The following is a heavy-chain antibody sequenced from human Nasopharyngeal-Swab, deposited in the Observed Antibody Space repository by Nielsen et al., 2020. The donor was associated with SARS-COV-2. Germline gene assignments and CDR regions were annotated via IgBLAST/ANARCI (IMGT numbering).Heavy chain of an antibody. CDR3: AHGAILGELSYFDY. Sequence: SGPTLMTPTQTLTLTCTFSGFSLTTTAVGVGWIRPPPRKALECPANIHWDGDRRSSPSLKSRLTITRYTSKNQVVLTMTNMDPVDTATYHCAHGAILGELSYFDYWGQGTLVTVSS. CDR2: IHWDGDR. J-gene: IGHJ4*02. D-gene: IGHD3-16*02. CDR1: GFSLTTTAVG. V-gene: IGHV2-5*02.